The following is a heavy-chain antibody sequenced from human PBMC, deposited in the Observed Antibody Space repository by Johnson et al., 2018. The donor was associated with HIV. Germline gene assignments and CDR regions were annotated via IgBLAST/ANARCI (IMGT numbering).Heavy chain of an antibody. Sequence: VQLVESGGGLVQSGGSLRLSCAASGFSVSNTYMNWVRQAPGKGLEWVSVIYSGGSTYYADSVKGRFTISRDNSKNTLYLQMSSLRAEDTAMYYCASEGESQQLPLGDAFDVWGQGTMVTVSS. CDR1: GFSVSNTY. D-gene: IGHD6-13*01. V-gene: IGHV3-66*01. CDR2: IYSGGST. J-gene: IGHJ3*01. CDR3: ASEGESQQLPLGDAFDV.